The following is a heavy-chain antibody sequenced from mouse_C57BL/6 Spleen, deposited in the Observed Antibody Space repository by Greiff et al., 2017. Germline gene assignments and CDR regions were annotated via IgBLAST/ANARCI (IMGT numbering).Heavy chain of an antibody. V-gene: IGHV3-6*01. J-gene: IGHJ3*01. Sequence: VQLKQSGPGLVKPSQSLSLTCSVTGYSITSGYYWNWIRQFPGNKLEWMGYISYDGSNNYNPSLKNRISITRDTSKNQFFLKLNSVTTEDTATYYCARGPYYGSSYGWFAYWGQGTLVTVSA. CDR3: ARGPYYGSSYGWFAY. CDR1: GYSITSGYY. D-gene: IGHD1-1*01. CDR2: ISYDGSN.